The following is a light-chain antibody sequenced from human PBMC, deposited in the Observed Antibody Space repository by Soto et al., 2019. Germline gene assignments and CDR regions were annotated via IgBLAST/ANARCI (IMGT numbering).Light chain of an antibody. V-gene: IGLV2-14*01. J-gene: IGLJ2*01. CDR2: EVT. CDR1: SSDIGAYNH. CDR3: SSYPGGSSLEG. Sequence: QSVPTQPASVSGPPGQSITISCTGTSSDIGAYNHVSWYKHHSGKAPKLMIYEVTNRPSGVSNRFSGSKSGNTASLTISGRQAEDVAVYYCSSYPGGSSLEGFAGGTKVTVL.